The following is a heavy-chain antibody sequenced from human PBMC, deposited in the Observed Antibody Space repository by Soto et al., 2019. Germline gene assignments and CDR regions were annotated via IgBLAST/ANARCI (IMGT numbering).Heavy chain of an antibody. CDR1: GGSISSGGYY. CDR3: VSELTTIPGVVITDYYYYGMDV. V-gene: IGHV4-31*03. CDR2: IYYSGST. D-gene: IGHD3-3*01. J-gene: IGHJ6*02. Sequence: QVQLQESGPGLVKPSQTLSLTCTVSGGSISSGGYYWSWIRQHPGKGLEWIGYIYYSGSTYYNPSLKSRVTISVDTSKNQFSLKLSSVTAADTAVYYRVSELTTIPGVVITDYYYYGMDVWGQGNTVTASS.